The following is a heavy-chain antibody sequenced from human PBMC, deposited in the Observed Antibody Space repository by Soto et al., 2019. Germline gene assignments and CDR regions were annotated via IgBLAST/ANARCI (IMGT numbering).Heavy chain of an antibody. CDR3: ASTLGYCSGGSCYSHS. J-gene: IGHJ4*02. CDR1: GGTFSSYT. Sequence: QVQLVQSGAEVKKPGSSVKVSCKASGGTFSSYTISWVRQAPGQGLEWMGRIIPILGIANYAQKFQGRVTLGSDKSTSTAYLELSSLTSDGTAVDYCASTLGYCSGGSCYSHSWGQGTLVTVSS. D-gene: IGHD2-15*01. CDR2: IIPILGIA. V-gene: IGHV1-69*02.